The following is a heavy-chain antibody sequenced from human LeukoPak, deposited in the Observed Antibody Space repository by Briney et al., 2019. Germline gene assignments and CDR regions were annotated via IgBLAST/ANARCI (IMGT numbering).Heavy chain of an antibody. CDR1: GFTFSSYA. J-gene: IGHJ5*02. CDR2: ISYDGSNK. Sequence: PGRSLRLSCAASGFTFSSYAMHWVRQAPGKGLEWVAVISYDGSNKYYADSVKGRFTISRDNSKNTLYLQMNSLRAEDTAVYYCAKDEEIPAAHMSIDPWGQGTLVTVSS. V-gene: IGHV3-30-3*01. CDR3: AKDEEIPAAHMSIDP. D-gene: IGHD2-2*01.